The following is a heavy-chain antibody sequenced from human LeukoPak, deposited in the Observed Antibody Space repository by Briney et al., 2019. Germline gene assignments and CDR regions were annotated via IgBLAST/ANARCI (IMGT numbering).Heavy chain of an antibody. V-gene: IGHV4-59*01. J-gene: IGHJ4*02. CDR3: ARDGGGAVTT. CDR1: GGSICSYY. Sequence: PSETLSLTCTVSGGSICSYYWSWIRQPSGKGLEWIGYIYYSGSTNYNPSLKSRVTISVDTSKNQFSLKLSSVTAADTAVYYCARDGGGAVTTWGQGTLVTVSS. D-gene: IGHD4-17*01. CDR2: IYYSGST.